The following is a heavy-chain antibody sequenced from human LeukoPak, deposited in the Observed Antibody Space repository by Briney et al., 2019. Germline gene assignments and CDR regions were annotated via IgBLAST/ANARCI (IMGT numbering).Heavy chain of an antibody. CDR3: ASPVGATTFAFDI. CDR2: INHSGST. D-gene: IGHD1-26*01. V-gene: IGHV4-34*01. Sequence: PSETLSLTCAVYGGSFSGYYWSWIRQPPGKGLEWIGEINHSGSTNYNPSLKSRVTISVDTSKNQFSLKLSSVTAADTAVYYCASPVGATTFAFDIWGQGTMVTVSS. CDR1: GGSFSGYY. J-gene: IGHJ3*02.